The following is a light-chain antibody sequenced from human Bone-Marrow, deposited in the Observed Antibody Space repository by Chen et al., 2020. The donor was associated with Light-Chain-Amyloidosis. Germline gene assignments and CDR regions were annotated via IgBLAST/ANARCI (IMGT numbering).Light chain of an antibody. V-gene: IGLV3-25*03. Sequence: SYELTQPPSWSVSPGQTASITCSGDDLPTKYAYWCQQKPGQAPGLVIHRDTERPSGISERFSGSSSGTTATLTISGVQAEDEADYQCQSADSSGTYEVIFGGGTKLTVL. CDR3: QSADSSGTYEVI. J-gene: IGLJ2*01. CDR2: RDT. CDR1: DLPTKY.